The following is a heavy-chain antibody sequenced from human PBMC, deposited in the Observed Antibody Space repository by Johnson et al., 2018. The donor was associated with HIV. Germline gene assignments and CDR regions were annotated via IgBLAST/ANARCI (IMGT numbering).Heavy chain of an antibody. CDR2: IKSKTDGGTT. J-gene: IGHJ3*02. D-gene: IGHD3-10*01. Sequence: MQLVESGGGLVKPGGSLRLSCAASGFTFSNAWMSWVRQAPGKGLEWVGRIKSKTDGGTTDYAAPVKGRFTISRDDSKNTLYLQMNSLKTEDTAVYYCTTDQGYYGDDFEIWGQGTMVTVSS. CDR3: TTDQGYYGDDFEI. CDR1: GFTFSNAW. V-gene: IGHV3-15*01.